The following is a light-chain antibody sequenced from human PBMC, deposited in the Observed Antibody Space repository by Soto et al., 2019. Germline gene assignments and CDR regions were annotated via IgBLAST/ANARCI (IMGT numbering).Light chain of an antibody. CDR2: EVT. V-gene: IGLV2-8*01. Sequence: QSALTQPPSASGSPGQSVTISCTGTSRDVGGYNYVSWYQQHPGKAPKLMIYEVTKRPSGVPDRFSGSKSGNTASLTVSGLQADDEADYYCSSYAGSYPVLGGGTKVTVL. CDR1: SRDVGGYNY. J-gene: IGLJ2*01. CDR3: SSYAGSYPV.